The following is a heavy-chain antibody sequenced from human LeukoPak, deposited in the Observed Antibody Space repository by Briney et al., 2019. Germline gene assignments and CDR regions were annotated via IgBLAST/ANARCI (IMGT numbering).Heavy chain of an antibody. J-gene: IGHJ5*02. Sequence: GASVKVSCKASGYTFTCYYMHWVRQAPGQGLEWMGWINPNSGGTNYAQKFQGRVTMTRDTSISTAYMVLSRLRSDDTAVYYCARVGIAAEQYNWFDPWGQGTLVTVSS. CDR2: INPNSGGT. CDR3: ARVGIAAEQYNWFDP. V-gene: IGHV1-2*02. D-gene: IGHD6-13*01. CDR1: GYTFTCYY.